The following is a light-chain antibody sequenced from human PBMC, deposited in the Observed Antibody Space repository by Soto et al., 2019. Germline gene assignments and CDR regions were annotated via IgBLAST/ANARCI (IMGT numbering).Light chain of an antibody. J-gene: IGKJ3*01. Sequence: EVVLTQSPATLSLSPGERATLSCRANQSVSANYLAWYQQKPGQAPRLLIYGASSRATAIPDSFSGSGSGTDFTLTISRLEPEDFAVFYCHQYGSSPFTFGPGTKVDIK. CDR3: HQYGSSPFT. V-gene: IGKV3-20*01. CDR2: GAS. CDR1: QSVSANY.